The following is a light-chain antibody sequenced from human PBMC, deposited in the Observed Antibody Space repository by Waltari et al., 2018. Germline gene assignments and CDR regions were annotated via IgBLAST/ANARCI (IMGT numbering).Light chain of an antibody. V-gene: IGKV1-5*03. Sequence: DIQMTQSPSTLSASVGDRVPIACRASQSIRSWLAWYQQKPGKAPKLLIYKASTLESGVPSRFSGSGSGTEFTLTISSLQPDDFATYYCQHYNTYSRSITFGQGTRLEIQ. J-gene: IGKJ5*01. CDR3: QHYNTYSRSIT. CDR2: KAS. CDR1: QSIRSW.